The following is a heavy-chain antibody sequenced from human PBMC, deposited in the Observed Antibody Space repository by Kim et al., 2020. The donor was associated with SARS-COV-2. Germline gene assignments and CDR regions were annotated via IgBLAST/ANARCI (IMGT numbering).Heavy chain of an antibody. J-gene: IGHJ5*01. CDR3: TRGTVSAWYDF. Sequence: ITYYADSGKGRFTISRDNSKDILYLQMNSLRAEDTALYFCTRGTVSAWYDFWGQGTLVTVSS. D-gene: IGHD2-2*01. CDR2: IT. V-gene: IGHV3-23*05.